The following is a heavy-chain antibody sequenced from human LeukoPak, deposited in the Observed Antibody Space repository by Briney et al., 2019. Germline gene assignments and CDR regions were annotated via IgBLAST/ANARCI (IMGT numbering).Heavy chain of an antibody. CDR1: GGSFSGYY. Sequence: SETLSLTCAVYGGSFSGYYWSWIRQPPGKGLEWIGEINHSGSTNYNPSLKSRVTISVDTSKNQFSLKLSSVTAADTAVYYCARVSSHSSSWRYYFDYWGQGTLVTVSS. CDR2: INHSGST. CDR3: ARVSSHSSSWRYYFDY. V-gene: IGHV4-34*01. D-gene: IGHD6-13*01. J-gene: IGHJ4*02.